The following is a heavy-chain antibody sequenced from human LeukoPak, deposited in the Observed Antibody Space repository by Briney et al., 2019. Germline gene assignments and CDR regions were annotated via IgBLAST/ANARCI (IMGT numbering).Heavy chain of an antibody. CDR2: INHNSGGT. D-gene: IGHD2-2*01. V-gene: IGHV1-2*02. CDR3: AREPFVCVQAAIFNWFDP. J-gene: IGHJ5*02. CDR1: VYTLTDYL. Sequence: ASVTVSLKCTVYTLTDYLIHCVRQPPAQELAGVGWINHNSGGTNNAHKFQGRVTMTRDTSISSAYMELSRLSTEDTGVYYCAREPFVCVQAAIFNWFDPWGQGTLVIVSS.